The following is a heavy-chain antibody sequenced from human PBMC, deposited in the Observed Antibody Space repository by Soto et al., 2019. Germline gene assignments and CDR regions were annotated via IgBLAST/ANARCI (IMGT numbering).Heavy chain of an antibody. CDR2: IWYDGSNK. V-gene: IGHV3-33*01. J-gene: IGHJ6*02. Sequence: QVQLVESGGGVVQPGRSLRLSCAASGFTFSSYGMHWVRQAPGKGLEWVAVIWYDGSNKYYADSVKGRFTISRDNSKNTLYLQMNSLRAEDTAVYYCARMGNWEEDYYYGMDVWGQGTTVTVSS. CDR1: GFTFSSYG. CDR3: ARMGNWEEDYYYGMDV. D-gene: IGHD7-27*01.